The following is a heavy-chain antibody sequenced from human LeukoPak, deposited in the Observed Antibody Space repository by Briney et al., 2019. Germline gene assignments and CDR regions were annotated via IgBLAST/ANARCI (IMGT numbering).Heavy chain of an antibody. V-gene: IGHV3-9*01. Sequence: GGSLRLSCAASGFTFDDYAMHWVRQAPGKGLEWVSGISWNSGSIGYADSVKGRFTISRDNAKNSLYLQMNSLRAEGTALYYCAKYDYWGQGTLVAVSS. CDR3: AKYDY. J-gene: IGHJ4*02. CDR1: GFTFDDYA. CDR2: ISWNSGSI.